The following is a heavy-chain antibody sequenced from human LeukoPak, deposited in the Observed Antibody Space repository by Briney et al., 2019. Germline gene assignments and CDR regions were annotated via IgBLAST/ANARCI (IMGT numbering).Heavy chain of an antibody. D-gene: IGHD3-9*01. CDR1: GGSISSYY. V-gene: IGHV4-59*01. J-gene: IGHJ2*01. Sequence: SETLSLTCTVSGGSISSYYWSWIRQPPGKGLEWIGYIYYSGSTNYNPSLKSRVTISVDTSKNQFSLKLSSVTAADTAVYYCARDIYDILTGYYSSWYFDLWGRGTLVTVSS. CDR2: IYYSGST. CDR3: ARDIYDILTGYYSSWYFDL.